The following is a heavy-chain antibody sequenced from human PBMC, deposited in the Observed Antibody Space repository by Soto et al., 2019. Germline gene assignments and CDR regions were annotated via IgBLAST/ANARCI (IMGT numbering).Heavy chain of an antibody. Sequence: QVQLQESGPGLVKPSETLSLTCTVSGGSVSSGSYYWSWIRQPPGKGLEWIGYIYYSGSTNYNPPLKSRVTISVDTSQNHFALKLSSVTAADTAVYYCAGVRVLVSSGWYPDYWGQGTLVTVSS. V-gene: IGHV4-61*01. CDR3: AGVRVLVSSGWYPDY. D-gene: IGHD6-19*01. J-gene: IGHJ4*02. CDR2: IYYSGST. CDR1: GGSVSSGSYY.